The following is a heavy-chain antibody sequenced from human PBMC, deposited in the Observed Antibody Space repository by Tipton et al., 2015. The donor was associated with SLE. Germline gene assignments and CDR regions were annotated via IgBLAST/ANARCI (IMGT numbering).Heavy chain of an antibody. CDR3: ARRQRGYSYAPFDN. V-gene: IGHV4-61*02. CDR2: ISSTGFT. Sequence: LSLTCTVSGGSISRGGHYWSWIRQPAGKGLEWIGRISSTGFTAYNPSLKSRVTISVDTSKNQFSLKLSSVTAADTAIYYCARRQRGYSYAPFDNWGQGTLVPVSS. CDR1: GGSISRGGHY. D-gene: IGHD5-18*01. J-gene: IGHJ4*02.